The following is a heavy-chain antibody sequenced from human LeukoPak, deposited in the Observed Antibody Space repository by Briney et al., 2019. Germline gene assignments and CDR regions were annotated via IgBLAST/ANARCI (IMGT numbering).Heavy chain of an antibody. CDR2: IYSGGST. CDR1: GFTFSSYA. V-gene: IGHV3-53*01. D-gene: IGHD3-10*01. CDR3: TTEGYYGSGSYYH. Sequence: GGSLRLSCAASGFTFSSYAMSWVRQAPGKGLEWVSVIYSGGSTYYADSVKGRFTISRDNSKNTLYLQMNSLRAEDTAVYYCTTEGYYGSGSYYHWGQGTLVTVSS. J-gene: IGHJ4*02.